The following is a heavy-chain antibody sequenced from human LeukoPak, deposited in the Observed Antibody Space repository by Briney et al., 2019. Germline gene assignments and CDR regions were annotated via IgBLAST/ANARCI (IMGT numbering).Heavy chain of an antibody. CDR1: GGSISSYY. J-gene: IGHJ4*02. CDR3: ARHLSPAAHFDY. V-gene: IGHV4-59*08. Sequence: SETLSFTCTVSGGSISSYYWSWIRQPPGKGLEWIGYIYYSGSTNYNPSLKSRVTISVDTSKNQFSLKLSSVTAADTAVYYCARHLSPAAHFDYWGQGTLVTVSS. D-gene: IGHD2-2*01. CDR2: IYYSGST.